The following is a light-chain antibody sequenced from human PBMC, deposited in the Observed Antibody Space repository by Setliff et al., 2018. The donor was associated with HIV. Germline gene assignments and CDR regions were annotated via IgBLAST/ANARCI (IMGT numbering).Light chain of an antibody. CDR3: CSYAGSSTPYV. CDR2: DVT. V-gene: IGLV2-23*02. J-gene: IGLJ1*01. Sequence: SVLTQPASVSGSPGQSITISCPGTSSDVGGYNYVSWYQQHPGKAPKLMIYDVTKRPSGVSNRFSGSKSGNTASLTISGLQAEDEADYYCCSYAGSSTPYVFGTGTKVTVL. CDR1: SSDVGGYNY.